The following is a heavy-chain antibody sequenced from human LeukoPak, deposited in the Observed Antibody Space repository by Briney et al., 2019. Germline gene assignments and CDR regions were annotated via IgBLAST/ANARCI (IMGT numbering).Heavy chain of an antibody. D-gene: IGHD3-22*01. V-gene: IGHV3-48*02. CDR1: GFTFSSYS. CDR2: ISSSSTI. CDR3: ARDDGVSSGFPSYFDY. J-gene: IGHJ4*02. Sequence: GGSLRLSCAASGFTFSSYSMNWVRQAPGKGLEWVSYISSSSTIYYADSVKGRFTISRDNAKNSLYLQMNSLRDEDTAVYYCARDDGVSSGFPSYFDYWGQGTLVTVSS.